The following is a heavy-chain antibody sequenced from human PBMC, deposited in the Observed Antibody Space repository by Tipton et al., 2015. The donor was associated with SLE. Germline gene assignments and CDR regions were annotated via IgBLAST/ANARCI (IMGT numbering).Heavy chain of an antibody. CDR3: ARKDNDILTGYRPGDAFDI. V-gene: IGHV4-34*01. D-gene: IGHD3-9*01. J-gene: IGHJ3*02. Sequence: TLSLTCAVYGGSFSGYYWSWIRQPPGKGLEWIGEINHRGSTNYNPSLKSRVTISVDTSKNQFSLKLSSVTAADTAVYYCARKDNDILTGYRPGDAFDIWGQGTMVTVSS. CDR2: INHRGST. CDR1: GGSFSGYY.